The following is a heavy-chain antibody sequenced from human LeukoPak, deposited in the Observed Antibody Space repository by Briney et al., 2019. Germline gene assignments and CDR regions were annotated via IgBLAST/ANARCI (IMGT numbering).Heavy chain of an antibody. CDR2: IYHSGST. Sequence: SETLSLTCTVSGYSISSGYYWGWIRQPPGKGLEWIGSIYHSGSTYHNSSLKSRVTISVDTSKNQFSLKLSSVTAADTAVYYCARVLGGVVVAPAACDYWGQGTLVTVSS. J-gene: IGHJ4*02. CDR3: ARVLGGVVVAPAACDY. CDR1: GYSISSGYY. D-gene: IGHD2-2*01. V-gene: IGHV4-38-2*02.